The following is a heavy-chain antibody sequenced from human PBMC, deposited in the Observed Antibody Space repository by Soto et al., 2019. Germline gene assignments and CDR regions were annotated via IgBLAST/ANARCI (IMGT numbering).Heavy chain of an antibody. D-gene: IGHD2-15*01. V-gene: IGHV1-3*01. Sequence: QVQLVQSGAEVKKPGASVKVSCKASGYTFTSYAMHWVRQAPGQRLEWMGWINAGNGNTKYSQKFQGRVTITRDTSASTAYMELSSLRSEDTAVYYCARGYLVVRRYCSGGSCLDWFDPWGQGTLVTVSS. J-gene: IGHJ5*02. CDR1: GYTFTSYA. CDR3: ARGYLVVRRYCSGGSCLDWFDP. CDR2: INAGNGNT.